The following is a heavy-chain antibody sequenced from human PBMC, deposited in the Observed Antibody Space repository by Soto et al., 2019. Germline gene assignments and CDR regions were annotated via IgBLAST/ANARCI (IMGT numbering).Heavy chain of an antibody. V-gene: IGHV3-53*01. Sequence: GGSLRLSCAASGFTVSSNYMSWVRQAPGKGLEWVSVIYSGGSTYYADSVKGRFTISRDNSKNTLYIQMNSLRAEDTAVYYCASDSSGYPRYYYYGMDVWGQWTTVTVSS. CDR3: ASDSSGYPRYYYYGMDV. D-gene: IGHD3-22*01. CDR2: IYSGGST. J-gene: IGHJ6*02. CDR1: GFTVSSNY.